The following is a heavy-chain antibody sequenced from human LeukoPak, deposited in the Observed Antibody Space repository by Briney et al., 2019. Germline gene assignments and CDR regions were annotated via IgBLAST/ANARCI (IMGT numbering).Heavy chain of an antibody. CDR3: ARDAPLTYYYDSSGKPSDAFDI. CDR2: IYYSGST. CDR1: GGSISSYY. J-gene: IGHJ3*02. V-gene: IGHV4-59*01. D-gene: IGHD3-22*01. Sequence: SETLSLTCTVSGGSISSYYWSWTRQPPGKGLEWIGYIYYSGSTNYNPSLRSRVTISVDTSKNQFSLKLSSVTAADTAVYYCARDAPLTYYYDSSGKPSDAFDIWGQGTMVTVSS.